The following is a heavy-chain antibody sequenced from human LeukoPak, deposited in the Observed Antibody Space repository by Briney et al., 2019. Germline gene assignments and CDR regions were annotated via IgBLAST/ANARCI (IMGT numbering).Heavy chain of an antibody. V-gene: IGHV5-51*01. CDR3: ARPSTTVDWYFDL. Sequence: GESLKISCKGSGYTFFTYWIGWVRQMPGKGVGWMGIIYPGDSDTRYSPSFQGQVTISADKSIRPAYLQWSSLKASDTAIYYCARPSTTVDWYFDLWGRGTLVTVPS. J-gene: IGHJ2*01. CDR2: IYPGDSDT. D-gene: IGHD4-17*01. CDR1: GYTFFTYW.